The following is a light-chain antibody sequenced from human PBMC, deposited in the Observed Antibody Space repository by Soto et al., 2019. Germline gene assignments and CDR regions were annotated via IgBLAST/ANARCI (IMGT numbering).Light chain of an antibody. V-gene: IGKV3-15*01. Sequence: EIVLTQSPATLSVSPGERATLSCRASQSVSSNLAWYQQKPGQAPRLLIYGASNRATGIPARFSGSGSGTEITLTISSVPYEDVVDYYQQQYNKWRTFGQGTKVEIK. CDR1: QSVSSN. CDR2: GAS. J-gene: IGKJ1*01. CDR3: QQYNKWRT.